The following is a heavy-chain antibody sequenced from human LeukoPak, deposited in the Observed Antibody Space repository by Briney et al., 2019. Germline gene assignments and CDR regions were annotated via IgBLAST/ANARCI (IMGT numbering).Heavy chain of an antibody. CDR2: IRNKPYGGTT. J-gene: IGHJ3*01. CDR1: GFTFGDYA. D-gene: IGHD4-17*01. V-gene: IGHV3-49*04. CDR3: SRVTLDDYGDFSAFDV. Sequence: GGSLRLSCTPSGFTFGDYAMSWVRQAPGKGLEWVGFIRNKPYGGTTEYAASVKGRFTISRDDSKSIAYLQMNSLKTEDTAVYYCSRVTLDDYGDFSAFDVWGQGTMVTVSS.